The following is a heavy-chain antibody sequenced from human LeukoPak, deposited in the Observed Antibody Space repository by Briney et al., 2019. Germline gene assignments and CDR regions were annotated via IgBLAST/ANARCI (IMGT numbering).Heavy chain of an antibody. Sequence: PGGSLRLSCAASGFTFSNYWMSWVRQAPGKGLEWVANIKQDESKEYYGDSVKGRFTISRDNAKNSLYLQMNSLRAEDTAVYYCARSRLPAATITSNDYWGQGALVTVSS. CDR1: GFTFSNYW. CDR3: ARSRLPAATITSNDY. D-gene: IGHD5-12*01. V-gene: IGHV3-7*03. CDR2: IKQDESKE. J-gene: IGHJ4*02.